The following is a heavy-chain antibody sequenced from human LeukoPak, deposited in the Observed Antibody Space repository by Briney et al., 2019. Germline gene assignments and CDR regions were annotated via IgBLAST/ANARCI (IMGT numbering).Heavy chain of an antibody. J-gene: IGHJ4*02. Sequence: SQTLSLTCAVSGDSFSSNSAAWNWIRQSPSRGLEWLVRTYYRSKLYNDYAVSVKSRITINPETSKNQLSLQLNSVTPEDTAVYYCARGDSSGYSNFDYWGQGTLVTVSS. CDR1: GDSFSSNSAA. CDR2: TYYRSKLYN. V-gene: IGHV6-1*01. D-gene: IGHD3-22*01. CDR3: ARGDSSGYSNFDY.